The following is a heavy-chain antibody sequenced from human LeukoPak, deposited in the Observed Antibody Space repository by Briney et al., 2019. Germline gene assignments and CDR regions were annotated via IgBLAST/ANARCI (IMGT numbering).Heavy chain of an antibody. CDR1: GFTFSSYS. CDR2: ISSSSSYI. V-gene: IGHV3-21*01. Sequence: GSLRLSCAASGFTFSSYSMNWVRQAPGKGLEGVSSISSSSSYIYYADSVKGRFTISRDNAKNSLYLQMNSLRAEDTAVYYCARDRRYRGGPLFDYWGQGTLVTVSS. CDR3: ARDRRYRGGPLFDY. D-gene: IGHD5-18*01. J-gene: IGHJ4*02.